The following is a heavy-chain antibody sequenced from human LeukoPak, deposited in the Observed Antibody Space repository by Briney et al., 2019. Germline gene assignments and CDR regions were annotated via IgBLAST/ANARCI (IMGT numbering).Heavy chain of an antibody. Sequence: PGGSLRLSCAASGFTFSTCGMNWVRQAQGKGLEWVSYISSSSGTIYYADSVKGRFTISRDNAKNSLYLQVNSLRAEDTAVYYCATSIAAASNDYWGQGTLVTVSS. CDR2: ISSSSGTI. V-gene: IGHV3-48*04. J-gene: IGHJ4*02. D-gene: IGHD6-13*01. CDR3: ATSIAAASNDY. CDR1: GFTFSTCG.